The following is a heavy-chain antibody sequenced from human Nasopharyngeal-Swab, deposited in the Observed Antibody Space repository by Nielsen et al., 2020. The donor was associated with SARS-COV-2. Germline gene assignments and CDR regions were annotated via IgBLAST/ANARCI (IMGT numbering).Heavy chain of an antibody. D-gene: IGHD3-3*01. CDR1: GGSISSDY. CDR3: ARRLTLESFWYFDL. CDR2: ISYRGGA. J-gene: IGHJ2*01. Sequence: SETLSLTCTVSGGSISSDYWSWIRQPPGEGLEWIGYISYRGGAYYNPSLKSRVSISVGTSKNQFSLRLSSVTAADTAVYYCARRLTLESFWYFDLWGRGTLVTVSS. V-gene: IGHV4-59*01.